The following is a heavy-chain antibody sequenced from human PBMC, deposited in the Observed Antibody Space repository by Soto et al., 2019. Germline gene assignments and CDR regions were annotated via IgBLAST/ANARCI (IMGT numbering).Heavy chain of an antibody. CDR1: GGTFSSYA. D-gene: IGHD4-17*01. Sequence: GASVKVSCKASGGTFSSYAISWVRQAPGQGLEWMRGIIPIFGTANYAQKFQGRVTITADESTSTAYMELSSLRSEDTAVYYCARCMASTVTNNWFDPWGQGTLVTVSS. J-gene: IGHJ5*02. CDR3: ARCMASTVTNNWFDP. CDR2: IIPIFGTA. V-gene: IGHV1-69*13.